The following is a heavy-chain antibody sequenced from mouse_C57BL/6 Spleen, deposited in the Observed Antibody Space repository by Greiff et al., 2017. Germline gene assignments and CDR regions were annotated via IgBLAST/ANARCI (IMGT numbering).Heavy chain of an antibody. CDR3: ARWELLSLSY. D-gene: IGHD2-12*01. CDR1: GYTFTSYW. J-gene: IGHJ3*01. V-gene: IGHV1-52*01. CDR2: IDPSDSET. Sequence: QVQLQQPGAELVRPGSSVKLSCKASGYTFTSYWMHWVKQRPIQGLEWIGNIDPSDSETHYNQKFKDKATLTVDKSSSTAYMQLSSLTSEYSAVYYCARWELLSLSYWGQGALVTVSA.